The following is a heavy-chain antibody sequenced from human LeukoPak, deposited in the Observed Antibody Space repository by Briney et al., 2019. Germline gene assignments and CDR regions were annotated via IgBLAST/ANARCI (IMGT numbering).Heavy chain of an antibody. D-gene: IGHD3-22*01. V-gene: IGHV3-30*18. CDR1: GFTFSSYG. J-gene: IGHJ4*02. CDR3: AKDRSFTMIVVAIDY. CDR2: ISYDGSNK. Sequence: GGSLRLSCAASGFTFSSYGMHWVRQAPGKGLEWVAVISYDGSNKYYADSVKGRFTISRDNSKDTLYLQMNSLRAEDTAVYYCAKDRSFTMIVVAIDYWGQGTLVTVFS.